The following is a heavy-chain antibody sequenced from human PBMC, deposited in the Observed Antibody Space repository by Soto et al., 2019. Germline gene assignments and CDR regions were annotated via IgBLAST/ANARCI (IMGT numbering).Heavy chain of an antibody. J-gene: IGHJ6*02. Sequence: ASVKVSCKASGYTFTSYYMHWVRQAPGQGLEWMGIINPSGGSTSYAQKFQGRVTMTRDTSTSTVYMELSSLRSEDTAVCYCAREAPYYYGSGSYLTNNYYYYYGMDVWGQGTTVTVSS. V-gene: IGHV1-46*01. CDR3: AREAPYYYGSGSYLTNNYYYYYGMDV. D-gene: IGHD3-10*01. CDR1: GYTFTSYY. CDR2: INPSGGST.